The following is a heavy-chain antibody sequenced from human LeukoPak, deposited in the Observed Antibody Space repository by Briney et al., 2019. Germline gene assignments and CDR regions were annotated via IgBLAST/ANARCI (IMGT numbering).Heavy chain of an antibody. CDR1: GGSISSGGYY. V-gene: IGHV4-31*03. J-gene: IGHJ4*02. D-gene: IGHD3-10*01. CDR3: ASLPITAYYFDY. Sequence: PSQTLSLTCTVSGGSISSGGYYWSWICQHPGKGLEWIGYIYYSGSTYYNPSLKSRVTISVDTSKNQFSLKLSSVTAADTAVYYCASLPITAYYFDYWGQGTLVTVSS. CDR2: IYYSGST.